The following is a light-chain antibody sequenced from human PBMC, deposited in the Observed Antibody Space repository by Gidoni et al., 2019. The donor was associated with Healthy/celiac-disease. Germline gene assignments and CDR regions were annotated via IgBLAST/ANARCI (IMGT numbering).Light chain of an antibody. CDR3: QVWDSSSDL. J-gene: IGLJ3*02. V-gene: IGLV3-21*02. CDR1: NIGRKS. Sequence: SYVLNQTPSVSVAPGQTARITCGGNNIGRKSVHWYQQKPGQAPVLVVYYDSDRPSGIPARFSGSNSGNTATLTISRVEAGDEADYYCQVWDSSSDLFGGGTKLTVL. CDR2: YDS.